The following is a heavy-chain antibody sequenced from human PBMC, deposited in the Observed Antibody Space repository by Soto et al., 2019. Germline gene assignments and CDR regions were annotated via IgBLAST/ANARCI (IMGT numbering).Heavy chain of an antibody. Sequence: SETLSLTCTVSGGSISSGVYFWTWIRQLPGKGLEWIGYIYYSGSTYHNPSLKSRVSISIDPSKNQFSLKLNSVTAADTAVYYCAREFSDGGASNWFDPWGQGTLVTVSS. D-gene: IGHD4-17*01. CDR1: GGSISSGVYF. V-gene: IGHV4-31*03. CDR2: IYYSGST. J-gene: IGHJ5*02. CDR3: AREFSDGGASNWFDP.